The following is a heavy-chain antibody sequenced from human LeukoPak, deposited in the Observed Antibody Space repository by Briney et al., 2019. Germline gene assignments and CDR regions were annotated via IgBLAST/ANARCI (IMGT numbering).Heavy chain of an antibody. CDR2: INHSGST. J-gene: IGHJ4*02. CDR1: GGSFSSYY. D-gene: IGHD2-2*01. Sequence: KTSETLSLTCAVYGGSFSSYYWSWIRQPPGKGLEWIGEINHSGSTNYNPSLKSRVTISVDTSKNQFSLKLSSVTAADTAVYYCARGPGFCSSTSCLGGYFDYWGQGTLVTVSS. CDR3: ARGPGFCSSTSCLGGYFDY. V-gene: IGHV4-34*01.